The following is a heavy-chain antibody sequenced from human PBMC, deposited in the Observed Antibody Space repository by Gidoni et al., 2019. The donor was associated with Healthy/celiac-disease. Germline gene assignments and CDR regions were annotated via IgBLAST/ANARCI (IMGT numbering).Heavy chain of an antibody. V-gene: IGHV3-15*01. J-gene: IGHJ4*02. Sequence: EVQLVESGGGLVKPGGSLRLSCAASGFTFSNAWMSWVRQAPGKGLEWVGRIKSKTDGGTTDYAAPVKGRFTISRDDSKNTLYLQMNSLKTEDTAVYYCTTLRGDTAMVDFDYWGQGTLVTVSS. D-gene: IGHD5-18*01. CDR2: IKSKTDGGTT. CDR1: GFTFSNAW. CDR3: TTLRGDTAMVDFDY.